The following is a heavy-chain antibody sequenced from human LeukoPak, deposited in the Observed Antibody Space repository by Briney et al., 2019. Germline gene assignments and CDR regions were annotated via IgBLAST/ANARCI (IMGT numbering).Heavy chain of an antibody. CDR3: ARVYYDSSGSPYYYYYYMDV. D-gene: IGHD3-22*01. J-gene: IGHJ6*03. CDR1: GYTLTSYG. V-gene: IGHV1-18*01. CDR2: ISAYNGNT. Sequence: GASVKVSCKASGYTLTSYGISWVRQAPGQGLEWMGWISAYNGNTNYAQKLQGRVTMTTDTSTSTAYMELRSLRSDDTAVYYCARVYYDSSGSPYYYYYYMDVWGKGTTVTISS.